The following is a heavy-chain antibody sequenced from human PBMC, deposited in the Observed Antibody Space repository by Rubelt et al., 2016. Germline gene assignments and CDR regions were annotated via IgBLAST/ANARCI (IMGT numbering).Heavy chain of an antibody. V-gene: IGHV4-39*01. CDR2: MYHSGST. Sequence: QLQLQESGLGLVKPSGTLSLTCVVSGDSIKSSNSYWSWVRQPPGKGLEYIGSMYHSGSTYYNPSLKSRVTISVDTSKNQFSLKLNSVTAADTAVYDCARHGKRDYYDSSGYYHWFDPWGQGTLVTVSS. CDR1: GDSIKSSNSY. CDR3: ARHGKRDYYDSSGYYHWFDP. J-gene: IGHJ5*02. D-gene: IGHD3-22*01.